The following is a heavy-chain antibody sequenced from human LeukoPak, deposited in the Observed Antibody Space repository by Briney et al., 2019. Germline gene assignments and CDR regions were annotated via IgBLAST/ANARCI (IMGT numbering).Heavy chain of an antibody. D-gene: IGHD5-18*01. J-gene: IGHJ4*02. CDR1: GYTLTELS. CDR3: ATVAKGYSYGHFDY. Sequence: GASVKVSCKVSGYTLTELSMHWVRQAPGKGLERMGGFDPEDGETIYAQKFRGRVTMIKDTSTDTAYMELSSLRSEDTAVYYCATVAKGYSYGHFDYWGQGTLVTVSS. CDR2: FDPEDGET. V-gene: IGHV1-24*01.